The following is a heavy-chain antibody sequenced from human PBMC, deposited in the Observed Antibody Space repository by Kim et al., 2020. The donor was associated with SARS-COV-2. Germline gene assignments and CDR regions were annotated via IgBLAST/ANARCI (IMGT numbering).Heavy chain of an antibody. Sequence: ASVKVSCKASGYTFTGYYMHWVRQAPGQGLEWMGRINPNSGGTNYAQKFQGRVTMTRDTSISTAYMELSRLRSDDTAVYYCSPSGVVTARLGNHRHDAFDIWGQGTMVTVSS. D-gene: IGHD2-21*02. CDR1: GYTFTGYY. CDR2: INPNSGGT. V-gene: IGHV1-2*06. CDR3: SPSGVVTARLGNHRHDAFDI. J-gene: IGHJ3*02.